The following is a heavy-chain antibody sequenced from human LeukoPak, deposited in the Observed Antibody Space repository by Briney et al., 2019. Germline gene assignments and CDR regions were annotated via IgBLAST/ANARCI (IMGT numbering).Heavy chain of an antibody. CDR1: GFTFSSYA. Sequence: GGSLRLSCAASGFTFSSYAMHWVRQAPGKGLEWVAVISYDGSNKYYADSVKGRFAISRDNSKNTLYLQMNSLRAEDTAVYYCARAPIAAARGYYFDYWGQGTLVTVSS. CDR2: ISYDGSNK. CDR3: ARAPIAAARGYYFDY. J-gene: IGHJ4*02. V-gene: IGHV3-30*09. D-gene: IGHD6-13*01.